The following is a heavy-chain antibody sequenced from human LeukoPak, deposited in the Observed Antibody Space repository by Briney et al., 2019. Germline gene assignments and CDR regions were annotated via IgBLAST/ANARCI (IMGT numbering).Heavy chain of an antibody. J-gene: IGHJ6*02. CDR3: ARDRDYGGNSGSYYYYGMDV. D-gene: IGHD4-23*01. V-gene: IGHV3-21*01. CDR2: ISSSSSYI. CDR1: GFTFSNYP. Sequence: PGGSLRLSCAASGFTFSNYPMNWVRQAPGKGLEWVSSISSSSSYIYYADSVKGRFTISRDNAKNSLYLQMNSLRAEDTAVYYCARDRDYGGNSGSYYYYGMDVWGQGTTVTASS.